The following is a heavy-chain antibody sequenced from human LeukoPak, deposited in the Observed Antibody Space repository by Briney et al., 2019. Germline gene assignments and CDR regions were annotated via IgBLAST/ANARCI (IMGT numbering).Heavy chain of an antibody. J-gene: IGHJ4*02. V-gene: IGHV5-10-1*01. D-gene: IGHD4-17*01. CDR1: GYSFTSYW. CDR2: IDPSDSYT. Sequence: GESLKISCKGSGYSFTSYWISWVRQMPGKGLEWMGRIDPSDSYTNYSPSFQGHVTISADKPISTAYLQWSSLKASDTAMYYCARVPTTVTTGPDYWGQGTLVTVSS. CDR3: ARVPTTVTTGPDY.